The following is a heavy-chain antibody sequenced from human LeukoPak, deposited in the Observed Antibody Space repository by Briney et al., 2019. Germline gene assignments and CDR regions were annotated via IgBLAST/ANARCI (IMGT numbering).Heavy chain of an antibody. Sequence: GGSLRLSCAASGFSVSSNYMSWVRQAPGKGLEWVALISFDGSDKYYSDSVKGRFTISRDNSRNTLYLQMNSVRVEDTAVYFCAKDVKMFRGPMIMRHFDYWGQGTLVTVSS. D-gene: IGHD3-10*01. V-gene: IGHV3-30*18. CDR2: ISFDGSDK. J-gene: IGHJ4*02. CDR1: GFSVSSNY. CDR3: AKDVKMFRGPMIMRHFDY.